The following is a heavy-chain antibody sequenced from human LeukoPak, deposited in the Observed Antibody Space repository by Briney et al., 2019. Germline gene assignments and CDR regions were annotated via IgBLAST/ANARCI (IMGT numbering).Heavy chain of an antibody. Sequence: GGSPRLSCAASGFTFSSYAMSWVRQAPGKGLEWVSAVSDNGGGTYYADSVKGRFTISRDNSKNTVYLQMNSLRAEDTAVYYCAKDYIRRAWDWGQGTLVTVSS. CDR3: AKDYIRRAWD. V-gene: IGHV3-23*01. CDR1: GFTFSSYA. J-gene: IGHJ4*02. D-gene: IGHD3-16*01. CDR2: VSDNGGGT.